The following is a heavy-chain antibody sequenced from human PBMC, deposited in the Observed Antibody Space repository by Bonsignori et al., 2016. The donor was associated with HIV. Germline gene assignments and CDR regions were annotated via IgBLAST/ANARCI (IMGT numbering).Heavy chain of an antibody. J-gene: IGHJ4*02. D-gene: IGHD6-6*01. CDR2: ISSSGDYT. CDR1: VFTFSRYD. Sequence: GESLKISCAGSVFTFSRYDLNWVRQTPGKGLEWVSYISSSGDYTYYADSLKGRITISRDNAKATPYLQMNSLRAEDTAIYYCATEGRIAGRRFFDSWGQGVLVTVSS. V-gene: IGHV3-21*01. CDR3: ATEGRIAGRRFFDS.